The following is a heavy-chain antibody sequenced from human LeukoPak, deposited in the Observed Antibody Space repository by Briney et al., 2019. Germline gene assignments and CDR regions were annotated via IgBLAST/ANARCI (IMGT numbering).Heavy chain of an antibody. CDR3: AKDTPYYYGSGSYWDY. D-gene: IGHD3-10*01. CDR2: ISSSGSTI. Sequence: GGSLRLSCAASGFTFSDYYMSWIRQAPGKGLEWVSYISSSGSTIYYADSVKGRFTISRDNAKNSLYLQMNSLRAEDTAVYYCAKDTPYYYGSGSYWDYWGQGTLVTVSS. CDR1: GFTFSDYY. J-gene: IGHJ4*02. V-gene: IGHV3-11*01.